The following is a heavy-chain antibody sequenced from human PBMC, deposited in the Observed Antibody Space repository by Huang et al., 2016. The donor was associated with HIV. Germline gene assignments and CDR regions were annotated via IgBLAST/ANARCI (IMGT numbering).Heavy chain of an antibody. V-gene: IGHV4-61*09. CDR1: GASISSGSYY. CDR3: ATWPPGSQMRAFDI. D-gene: IGHD2-15*01. CDR2: IYNSGST. Sequence: QVQLQESGPGLVKPSQTLSLTCPVSGASISSGSYYWTWIRQPAGKGLEWIGHIYNSGSTNYNPSLKSRGTISIDTAKNHFSLGLNSVTAADTAVYYCATWPPGSQMRAFDIWGQGTMITVSS. J-gene: IGHJ3*02.